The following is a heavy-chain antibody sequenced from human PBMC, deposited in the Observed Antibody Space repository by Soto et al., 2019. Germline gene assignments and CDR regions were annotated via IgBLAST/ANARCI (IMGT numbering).Heavy chain of an antibody. D-gene: IGHD1-26*01. J-gene: IGHJ4*02. CDR1: GGSISSGSYF. CDR3: ARGDLAGGTSFDY. CDR2: IYYSGST. V-gene: IGHV4-31*03. Sequence: QVQLQESGPGLVRPSQTLSLTCTVSGGSISSGSYFWTWIRQHPGKGLEWIGYIYYSGSTYYNPSLQSRVTISVDTSKNQFSLKLSSVTAADTAVYSCARGDLAGGTSFDYWGQGTRVTVSS.